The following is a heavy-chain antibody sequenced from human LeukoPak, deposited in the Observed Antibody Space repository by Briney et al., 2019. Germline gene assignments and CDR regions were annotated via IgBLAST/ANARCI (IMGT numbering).Heavy chain of an antibody. D-gene: IGHD1-20*01. V-gene: IGHV1-18*01. CDR1: GYTFTRYG. CDR3: ARDHSNWNSAPDF. Sequence: ASVRVSCKASGYTFTRYGISWVRQAPGQGLQWLGWISASNGNTNYAQKFRDRVTMSTDTSTGTAYLDVRSLTSDDTAVYYCARDHSNWNSAPDFWGQGTLVIVSS. CDR2: ISASNGNT. J-gene: IGHJ4*02.